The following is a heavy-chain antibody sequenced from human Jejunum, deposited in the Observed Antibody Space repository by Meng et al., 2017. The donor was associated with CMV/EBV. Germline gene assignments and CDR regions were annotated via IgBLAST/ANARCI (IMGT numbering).Heavy chain of an antibody. V-gene: IGHV1-2*02. Sequence: SGYTFTAYYRHWVRQAPGQGLEWMGWLNPQSGDTYYAQNFQGRVTMTRDTSISTAYMELSSLKSDDTAVYYCASVWYNAHDPFDYWGQGTVVTVSS. J-gene: IGHJ4*02. CDR3: ASVWYNAHDPFDY. D-gene: IGHD1-14*01. CDR2: LNPQSGDT. CDR1: GYTFTAYY.